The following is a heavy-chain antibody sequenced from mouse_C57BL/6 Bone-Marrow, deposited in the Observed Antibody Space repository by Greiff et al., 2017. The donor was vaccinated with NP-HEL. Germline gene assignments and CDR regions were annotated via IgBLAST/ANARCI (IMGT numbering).Heavy chain of an antibody. CDR2: IDPSDSYT. CDR3: ARDHEYYFDY. J-gene: IGHJ2*01. V-gene: IGHV1-69*01. CDR1: GYTFTSYW. Sequence: QVQLQQPGAELVMPGASVKLSCKASGYTFTSYWVHWVKQRPGQGLEWIGEIDPSDSYTNYTQKFKGKSTLTVDKSSSTAYMQLSSLTSEDSAVYYCARDHEYYFDYWGQGTTLTVSS.